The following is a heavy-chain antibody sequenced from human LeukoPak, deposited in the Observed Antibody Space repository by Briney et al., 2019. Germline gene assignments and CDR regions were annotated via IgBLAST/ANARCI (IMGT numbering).Heavy chain of an antibody. J-gene: IGHJ4*02. CDR3: ASLNPYYYDSSGQWGGFDY. CDR2: IYPGDSDT. V-gene: IGHV5-51*01. CDR1: GYTFTSKW. D-gene: IGHD3-22*01. Sequence: GESLKISCQGSGYTFTSKWIGWVRQMPDKGLEWMGIIYPGDSDTRYSPSFQGQVTISVDQSISTAYLHWSSLKASDTAMYYCASLNPYYYDSSGQWGGFDYWGQGTLVTVSS.